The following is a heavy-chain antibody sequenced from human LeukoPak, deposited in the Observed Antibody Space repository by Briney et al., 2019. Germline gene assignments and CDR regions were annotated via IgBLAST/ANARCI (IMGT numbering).Heavy chain of an antibody. J-gene: IGHJ6*03. V-gene: IGHV3-15*01. D-gene: IGHD2-15*01. CDR2: IKSKTDGGTT. CDR3: TTGKPPLTPSPYYYYYYMDV. Sequence: GGSLRLSCAASGFTFDDYAMHWVRQAPGKGLEWVGRIKSKTDGGTTDYAAPVKGRFTISRDDSKNTLYLQMNSLKTEDTAVYYCTTGKPPLTPSPYYYYYYMDVWGKGTTVTVSS. CDR1: GFTFDDYA.